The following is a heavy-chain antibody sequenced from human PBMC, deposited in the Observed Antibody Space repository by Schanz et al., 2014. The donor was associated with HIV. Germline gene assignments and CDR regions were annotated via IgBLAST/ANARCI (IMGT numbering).Heavy chain of an antibody. CDR1: GYTFSNFD. V-gene: IGHV1-8*01. J-gene: IGHJ6*02. D-gene: IGHD3-3*02. Sequence: QVQLVQSGAEVKKPGALVKVSCKASGYTFSNFDINWVRQATGQGLEWMGWMNPNSGNTGYAQKFRGRVTMTRNTSTGTAYMELSSLRSDDTAVYYCAKSPIFGDVIFYGMDVWGQGTTVTVSS. CDR3: AKSPIFGDVIFYGMDV. CDR2: MNPNSGNT.